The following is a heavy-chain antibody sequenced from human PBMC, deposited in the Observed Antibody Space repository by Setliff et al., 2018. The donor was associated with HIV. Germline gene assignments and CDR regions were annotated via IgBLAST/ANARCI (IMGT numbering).Heavy chain of an antibody. Sequence: SETPSLTCSVSGDSISSGSYFWGWIRQTPGKGLEWIGNIYYTGFAYYNPSLKSRVTISLDTSKTHFFLNLTSVTDADTAVYFCTREGRGDPAMATTRIDYWGQGKLVTVSS. V-gene: IGHV4-39*02. J-gene: IGHJ4*02. D-gene: IGHD1-1*01. CDR3: TREGRGDPAMATTRIDY. CDR2: IYYTGFA. CDR1: GDSISSGSYF.